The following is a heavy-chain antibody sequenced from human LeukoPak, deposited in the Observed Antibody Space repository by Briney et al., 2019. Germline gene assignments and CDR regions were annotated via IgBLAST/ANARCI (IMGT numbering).Heavy chain of an antibody. D-gene: IGHD3-22*01. CDR3: AKLLPTYYYDSSGYGFDY. Sequence: PGGSLRLSCAASGFTFSSYGMSWVRQAPGKGLEWVSAISGSGGSTYYADSVKGQFTISRDNSKNTLYLQMNSLRAEDTAVYYCAKLLPTYYYDSSGYGFDYWGQGTLVTVSS. CDR1: GFTFSSYG. J-gene: IGHJ4*02. V-gene: IGHV3-23*01. CDR2: ISGSGGST.